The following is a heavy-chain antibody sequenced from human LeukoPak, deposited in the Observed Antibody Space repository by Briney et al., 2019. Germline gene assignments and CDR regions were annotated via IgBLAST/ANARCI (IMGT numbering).Heavy chain of an antibody. J-gene: IGHJ4*02. CDR3: ARRDISSGWSFDY. D-gene: IGHD6-19*01. CDR1: GGSISNYH. CDR2: IHTSGST. V-gene: IGHV4-4*07. Sequence: KTSETLSLTCTVSGGSISNYHWSWIRQPAGKGLEWIGQIHTSGSTNYNPPCKGGSTLSIDTPENQFSWTLRSGAAADTAFYYCARRDISSGWSFDYWGQGTLVTVSS.